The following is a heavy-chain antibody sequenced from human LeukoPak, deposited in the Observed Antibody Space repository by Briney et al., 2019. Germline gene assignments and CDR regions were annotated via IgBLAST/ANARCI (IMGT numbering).Heavy chain of an antibody. J-gene: IGHJ4*02. CDR2: IKQDGSEK. CDR3: ARKVRCGGDCYFDY. V-gene: IGHV3-7*01. Sequence: GGSLRLSCAASGFTFSSYWMSWVRRAPGKGLEWLANIKQDGSEKYYVDSVKGRFTISRDSAKNSLYLQMNSMRAEDTAVYYCARKVRCGGDCYFDYWGQGTLVTVSS. D-gene: IGHD2-21*02. CDR1: GFTFSSYW.